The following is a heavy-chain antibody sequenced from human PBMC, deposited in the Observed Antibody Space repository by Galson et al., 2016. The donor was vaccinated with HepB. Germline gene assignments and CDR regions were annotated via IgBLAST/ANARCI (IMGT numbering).Heavy chain of an antibody. J-gene: IGHJ4*02. CDR3: ERCLRWLDS. CDR2: TYYGSKWYH. CDR1: GDSVSSNSVA. D-gene: IGHD2-21*01. Sequence: CAISGDSVSSNSVAWNWIRQSPSRGLEWLGRTYYGSKWYHDYAVSVKSRIIISPDTSNNQFSLQLNSVTPEDTAVYYCERCLRWLDSGGRGTLVTVSS. V-gene: IGHV6-1*01.